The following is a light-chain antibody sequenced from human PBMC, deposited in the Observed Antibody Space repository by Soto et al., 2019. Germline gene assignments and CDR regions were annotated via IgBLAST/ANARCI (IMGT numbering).Light chain of an antibody. CDR1: QNVIHDSNSTNF. Sequence: DIVLTQSPDSLAVSLGERATINCKSSQNVIHDSNSTNFLAWYQQKPGQPPTLLMSWASTRESGVPDRFSGSGSGTDFTLTISSLQAEDVAVYYCQQYHTPPLTFGGGTKVEIK. J-gene: IGKJ4*01. V-gene: IGKV4-1*01. CDR2: WAS. CDR3: QQYHTPPLT.